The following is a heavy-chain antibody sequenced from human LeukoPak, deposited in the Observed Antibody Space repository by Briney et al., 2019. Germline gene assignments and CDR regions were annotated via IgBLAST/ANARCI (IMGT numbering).Heavy chain of an antibody. CDR2: IYYSGST. Sequence: SETLSLTCTVSGGSISSYYWSWIRQPPGKGPEWIGYIYYSGSTNYNPSLKSRVTISVDTSKNQFSLKLSSVTAADTAVYYCARSGSYYAPFDYWGQGTLVTVSS. D-gene: IGHD1-26*01. V-gene: IGHV4-59*08. J-gene: IGHJ4*02. CDR3: ARSGSYYAPFDY. CDR1: GGSISSYY.